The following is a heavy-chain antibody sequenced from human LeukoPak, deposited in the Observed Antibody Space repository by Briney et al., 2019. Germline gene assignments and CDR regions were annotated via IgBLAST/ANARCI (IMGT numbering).Heavy chain of an antibody. CDR2: ISTDAGET. D-gene: IGHD3-10*01. CDR1: GFTFSSYG. V-gene: IGHV3-23*01. J-gene: IGHJ4*02. CDR3: AKGSGNGYGSGPFDY. Sequence: GGSLRLSCAASGFTFSSYGMHWVRQAPGKGLEWVSAISTDAGETHYADSVKGRFTISRDNSKNTVSLQMSSLRAGDTALYYCAKGSGNGYGSGPFDYWGQGTLVTVSS.